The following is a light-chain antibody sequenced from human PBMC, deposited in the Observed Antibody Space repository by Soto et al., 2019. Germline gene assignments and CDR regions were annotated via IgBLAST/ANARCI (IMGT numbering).Light chain of an antibody. Sequence: EIVLTQSPATLSMSPGERVTLSCRASQSVSSYLAWYQQKPGQAPRLLIYDASNRATGIPARFSGSGSGTDFTLTISSLEPEDFAFYYCQQRSNCPLTFGGGTKVEIK. CDR1: QSVSSY. J-gene: IGKJ4*01. CDR2: DAS. CDR3: QQRSNCPLT. V-gene: IGKV3-11*01.